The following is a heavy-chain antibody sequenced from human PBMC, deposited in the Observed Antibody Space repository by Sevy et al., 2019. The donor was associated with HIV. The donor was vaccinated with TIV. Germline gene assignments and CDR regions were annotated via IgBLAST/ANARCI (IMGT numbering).Heavy chain of an antibody. J-gene: IGHJ4*02. CDR1: GYTFTSYG. CDR3: ARRGAVAGTGGFDY. Sequence: ASVKVSCKASGYTFTSYGISWVRQAPGQGLEWMGWISAYNGNTKYEQKLQGRVTMTTDTSTSTAYMGLGSLRSDVTAGYYCARRGAVAGTGGFDYWGQGTLVTVSS. CDR2: ISAYNGNT. D-gene: IGHD6-19*01. V-gene: IGHV1-18*01.